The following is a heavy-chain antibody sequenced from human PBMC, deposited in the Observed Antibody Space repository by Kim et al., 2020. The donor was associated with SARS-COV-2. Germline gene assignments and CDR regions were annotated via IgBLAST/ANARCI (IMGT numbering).Heavy chain of an antibody. CDR1: GFTFSSYD. V-gene: IGHV3-13*01. Sequence: GGSLRHSCAASGFTFSSYDMHWVRQATGKGLEWVSTIGTAGDTYYPGSVKGRFTISRENAKNSLYLQMNSLRAGDTAVYYCARAPARIAVAGYYFYYGMDVWGQGTTVTVSS. D-gene: IGHD6-19*01. CDR3: ARAPARIAVAGYYFYYGMDV. CDR2: IGTAGDT. J-gene: IGHJ6*02.